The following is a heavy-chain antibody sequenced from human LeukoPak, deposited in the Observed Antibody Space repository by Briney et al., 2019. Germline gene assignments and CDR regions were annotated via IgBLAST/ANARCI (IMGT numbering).Heavy chain of an antibody. V-gene: IGHV3-30-3*01. CDR3: ARDEPLSGIVAAGPWDDAFDI. CDR1: GFTFSSYA. D-gene: IGHD6-13*01. CDR2: ISYDGSNK. Sequence: GGSLRLSCAASGFTFSSYAMHWVRQAPGKGLEWVAVISYDGSNKYYADSVKGRFTISRDNSKNTLYLQMNSLGAEDTAVYYCARDEPLSGIVAAGPWDDAFDIWGQGTMVTVSS. J-gene: IGHJ3*02.